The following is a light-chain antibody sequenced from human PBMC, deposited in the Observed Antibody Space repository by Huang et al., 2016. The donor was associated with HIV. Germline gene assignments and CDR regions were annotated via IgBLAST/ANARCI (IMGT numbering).Light chain of an antibody. J-gene: IGKJ1*01. V-gene: IGKV2-28*01. Sequence: EIVMAQSPLSLPVTPGEPASISCRSNQSLMHSDGYDYLDWYLQRPGQSPQLLIYLGSNRASGVPDRFSGSGSGTDFTLKISRLEAEDVGIYYCMYALQTRWTFGQGTRVEIK. CDR1: QSLMHSDGYDY. CDR2: LGS. CDR3: MYALQTRWT.